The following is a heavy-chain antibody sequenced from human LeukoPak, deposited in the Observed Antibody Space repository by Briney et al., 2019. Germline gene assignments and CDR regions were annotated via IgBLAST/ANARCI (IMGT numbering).Heavy chain of an antibody. J-gene: IGHJ4*02. Sequence: ASVKVSCKASGYTFTSYYMHWVRQAPGQGLEWTGIINPSGGSTSYAQRFQGRVTMTRDTSTSTVYMELSSLRSEDTAVYYCARAARGYRGVIDYWGQGTLVTVSS. CDR1: GYTFTSYY. CDR3: ARAARGYRGVIDY. V-gene: IGHV1-46*01. CDR2: INPSGGST. D-gene: IGHD1-26*01.